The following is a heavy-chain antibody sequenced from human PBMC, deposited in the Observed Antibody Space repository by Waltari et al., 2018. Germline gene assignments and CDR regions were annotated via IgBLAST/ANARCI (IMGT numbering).Heavy chain of an antibody. D-gene: IGHD3-10*01. CDR1: GGTFSSYA. J-gene: IGHJ4*02. Sequence: QVQLVQSGAEVKKPGSSVKVSCKASGGTFSSYAIRWVRQAPGQGLEWRGGIIPIFGTANYAQKCQGRVTITADESTSTAYMELSSLRSEDTAGYYCAGGTTMVRGVIIRAPLGYWGQGTLVTVSS. V-gene: IGHV1-69*01. CDR3: AGGTTMVRGVIIRAPLGY. CDR2: IIPIFGTA.